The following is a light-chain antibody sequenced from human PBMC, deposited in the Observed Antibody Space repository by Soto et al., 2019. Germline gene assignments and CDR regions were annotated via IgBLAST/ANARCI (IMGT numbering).Light chain of an antibody. CDR1: SSDVGGYNY. V-gene: IGLV2-8*01. J-gene: IGLJ3*02. CDR2: EVT. Sequence: QSALTQPPSASGSPGQSVTLSCTGTSSDVGGYNYVSWYQQYPGRAPKLMIYEVTKRPSGVPDRFSGSKSGNTAPLTVSGLQAEDEADYYCSSYAASNNFYFVFGGGTKVTVL. CDR3: SSYAASNNFYFV.